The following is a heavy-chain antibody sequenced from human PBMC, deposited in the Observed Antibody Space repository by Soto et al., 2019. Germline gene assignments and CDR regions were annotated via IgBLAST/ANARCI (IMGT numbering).Heavy chain of an antibody. V-gene: IGHV1-18*01. CDR2: ISAYNGNT. J-gene: IGHJ3*02. Sequence: QVQLVQSGAEVKKPGASVKVSCKASGYTFTSYGISWVRQAPGQGLEWMGWISAYNGNTNYAQKLQGRVTITTYTSTSTGYMVLRSLRSEATAVYHCARHQSSGWYLDAFDIWGQGTRVTVSS. CDR3: ARHQSSGWYLDAFDI. CDR1: GYTFTSYG. D-gene: IGHD6-19*01.